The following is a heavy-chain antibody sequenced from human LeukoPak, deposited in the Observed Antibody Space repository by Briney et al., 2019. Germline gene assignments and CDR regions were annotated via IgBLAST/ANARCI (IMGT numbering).Heavy chain of an antibody. Sequence: GGSLRLSCAASGFPFSSYSMNWVRQAPGRGLEWVSYITSYSSTIYYADSVKGRFTISRDNAKNSLYLQMNSLRPEDTALYYCAKDDDSDRGFDYWGQGTLVTVSS. V-gene: IGHV3-48*04. D-gene: IGHD3-22*01. J-gene: IGHJ4*01. CDR3: AKDDDSDRGFDY. CDR2: ITSYSSTI. CDR1: GFPFSSYS.